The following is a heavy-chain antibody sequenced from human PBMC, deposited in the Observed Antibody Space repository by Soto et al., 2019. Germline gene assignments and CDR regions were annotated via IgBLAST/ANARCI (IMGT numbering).Heavy chain of an antibody. Sequence: QLQLQESGPGLVKPSETLSLTCTVSGGSIVSSYSYWGWIREPPGKGLEWIGNIYYSGSAYYNPSLESRVTISIDTSKNQFSLKLNSVTAADTAVYYCARSERAGEGDWAQGTLVTVSS. CDR1: GGSIVSSYSY. J-gene: IGHJ4*02. CDR3: ARSERAGEGD. V-gene: IGHV4-39*01. D-gene: IGHD2-21*01. CDR2: IYYSGSA.